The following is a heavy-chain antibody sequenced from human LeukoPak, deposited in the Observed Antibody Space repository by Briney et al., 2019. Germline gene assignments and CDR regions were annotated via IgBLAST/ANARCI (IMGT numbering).Heavy chain of an antibody. CDR2: IYPGDFDI. V-gene: IGHV5-51*01. J-gene: IGHJ4*02. D-gene: IGHD5-18*01. CDR3: ARLRAEGGYGYFSYFDY. CDR1: GSGFTSYW. Sequence: GASLHISSTVSGSGFTSYWIGCVRPMPGKALGWMGIIYPGDFDIRYSMSFQGQATISADKSISTAYLQWSSLKASDTAMYYCARLRAEGGYGYFSYFDYWGQGTLVTVSS.